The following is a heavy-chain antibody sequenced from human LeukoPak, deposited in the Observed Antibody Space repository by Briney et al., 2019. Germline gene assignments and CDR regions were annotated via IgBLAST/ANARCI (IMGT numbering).Heavy chain of an antibody. V-gene: IGHV3-21*01. J-gene: IGHJ4*02. D-gene: IGHD3-22*01. CDR3: ARQSVYYDSSGYYPYYFDY. CDR2: ISSSSSYI. Sequence: GGSLRLSCAASGFTFSSYEMNWVRQAPGKGLEWVSSISSSSSYIYYADSVKGRFTISRDNAKNSLYLQMNSLRAEDTAVYYCARQSVYYDSSGYYPYYFDYWGQGTLVTVSS. CDR1: GFTFSSYE.